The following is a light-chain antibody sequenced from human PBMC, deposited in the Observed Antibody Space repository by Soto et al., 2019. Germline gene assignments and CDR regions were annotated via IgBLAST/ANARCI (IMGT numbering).Light chain of an antibody. Sequence: EIVMTQSPATLSVSPGERATLSCRASQSVSSNVAWYQQTPGQAPRLLIYRASTRATGIPARFSGSASGTESTLTISSLKSEDFTVYSCLQYHNLWAFGQGTKVDIK. J-gene: IGKJ1*01. CDR2: RAS. CDR3: LQYHNLWA. V-gene: IGKV3-15*01. CDR1: QSVSSN.